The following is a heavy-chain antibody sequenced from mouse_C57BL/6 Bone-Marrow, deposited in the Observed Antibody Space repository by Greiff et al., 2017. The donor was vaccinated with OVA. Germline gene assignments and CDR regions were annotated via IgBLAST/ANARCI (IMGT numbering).Heavy chain of an antibody. Sequence: EVKLEESGAELVRPGASVKLSCTASGFNIKDDYMHWVKQRPEQGLEWIGWIDPENGDTEYASKFQGKATITADTSSNTAYLQLSSLTSEDTAVYYCTTCDYLFAYWGQGTLVTVSA. V-gene: IGHV14-4*01. CDR3: TTCDYLFAY. CDR2: IDPENGDT. CDR1: GFNIKDDY. J-gene: IGHJ3*01. D-gene: IGHD2-4*01.